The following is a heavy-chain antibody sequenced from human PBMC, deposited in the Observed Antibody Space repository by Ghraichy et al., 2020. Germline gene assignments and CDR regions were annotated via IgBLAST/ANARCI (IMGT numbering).Heavy chain of an antibody. CDR2: ISSDGDT. J-gene: IGHJ4*02. Sequence: GGSLRLSCAASGFTFSPFWLHWVRQVPGKGLEWVSRISSDGDTLYADSVKGRFTVSRDNAKNTLYLQMNSLRAEDTATYYCARHNDGPDYWGQGTLVTVSS. V-gene: IGHV3-74*01. CDR1: GFTFSPFW. CDR3: ARHNDGPDY. D-gene: IGHD5-24*01.